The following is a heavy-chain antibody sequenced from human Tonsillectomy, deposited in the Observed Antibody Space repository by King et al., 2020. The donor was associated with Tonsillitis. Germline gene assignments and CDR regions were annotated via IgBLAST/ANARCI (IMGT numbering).Heavy chain of an antibody. CDR3: AKDSEPDYYNYGMDV. Sequence: VQLVQSGGGLVQPGRSLRLSCAASGFIFDEYAMHWVRQVPGKGLEWVSGISWNSGRIGYADSVKGRFTISRDNGKSSLYLQMNSLRAEDTALYYCAKDSEPDYYNYGMDVWGQGTTVTVSS. CDR1: GFIFDEYA. J-gene: IGHJ6*02. CDR2: ISWNSGRI. D-gene: IGHD3-10*01. V-gene: IGHV3-9*01.